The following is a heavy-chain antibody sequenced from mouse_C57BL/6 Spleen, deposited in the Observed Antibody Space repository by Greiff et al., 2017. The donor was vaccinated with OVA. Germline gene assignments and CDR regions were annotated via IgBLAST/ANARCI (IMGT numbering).Heavy chain of an antibody. CDR1: GFTFSDYG. Sequence: EVHLVESGGGLVKPGGSLKLSCAASGFTFSDYGMHWVRQAPEKGLEWVAYISSGSSTIYYADTVKGRFTISRDNAKNTLFLQMTSLRSEDTAMYYCASLTGNWYFDVWGTGTTVTVSS. V-gene: IGHV5-17*01. CDR3: ASLTGNWYFDV. J-gene: IGHJ1*03. D-gene: IGHD4-1*01. CDR2: ISSGSSTI.